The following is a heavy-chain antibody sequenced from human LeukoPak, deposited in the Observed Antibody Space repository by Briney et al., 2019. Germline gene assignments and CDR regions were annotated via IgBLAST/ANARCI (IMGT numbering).Heavy chain of an antibody. J-gene: IGHJ4*02. CDR2: IYTSGST. D-gene: IGHD3-3*01. Sequence: SETLSLTCTVSGGSISSGSYYWSWIRQPAGKGLEWIGRIYTSGSTNYNPSLKSRVTISVDTSKNQFSLKLSSVTAADTAVYXXARALEYYDFWSGYSYFDYWGQGTLVTVSS. CDR3: ARALEYYDFWSGYSYFDY. CDR1: GGSISSGSYY. V-gene: IGHV4-61*02.